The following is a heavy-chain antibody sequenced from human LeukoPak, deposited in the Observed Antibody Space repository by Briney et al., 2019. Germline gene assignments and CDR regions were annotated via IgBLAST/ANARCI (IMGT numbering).Heavy chain of an antibody. CDR3: ARRLFFRWLQHRDKYYFDY. D-gene: IGHD5-24*01. J-gene: IGHJ4*02. V-gene: IGHV4-39*07. CDR1: GGSISSRSYY. Sequence: SETLSLTCTVSGGSISSRSYYWGWIRQPPGKGLEWIGTIYYSGSTYYNPSLKSRVTISVDTSKNQFSLKLSSVTAADTAVYYCARRLFFRWLQHRDKYYFDYWGQGTLVTVSS. CDR2: IYYSGST.